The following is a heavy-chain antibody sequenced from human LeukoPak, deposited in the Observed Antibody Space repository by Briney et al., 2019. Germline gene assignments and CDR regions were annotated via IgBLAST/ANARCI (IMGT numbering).Heavy chain of an antibody. V-gene: IGHV4-4*07. Sequence: PSEILSLTCTVSGGSISSYYWSWIRQPPGKGLEWIGRFYTSETTNYNPSLKSRVIMSVATSKNQFSLNLTSVTAADTAVYYCAGGDKFSFDYWGQGTLVTVSS. CDR1: GGSISSYY. CDR3: AGGDKFSFDY. CDR2: FYTSETT. D-gene: IGHD5-24*01. J-gene: IGHJ4*02.